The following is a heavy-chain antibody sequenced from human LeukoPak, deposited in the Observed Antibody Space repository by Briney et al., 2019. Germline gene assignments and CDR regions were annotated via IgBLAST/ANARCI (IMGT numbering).Heavy chain of an antibody. J-gene: IGHJ5*02. Sequence: GASVKVSCKASGGTFSSYAISWVRPAPGQGLEWMGGIIPIFGTANYAQKFQGRVTITADESTSTAYMELSSLRSEDTAVYYCARAYLYSSLFDPWGQGTLVTVSS. CDR1: GGTFSSYA. D-gene: IGHD6-19*01. V-gene: IGHV1-69*13. CDR3: ARAYLYSSLFDP. CDR2: IIPIFGTA.